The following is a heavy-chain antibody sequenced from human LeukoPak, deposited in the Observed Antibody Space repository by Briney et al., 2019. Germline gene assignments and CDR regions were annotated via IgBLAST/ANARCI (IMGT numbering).Heavy chain of an antibody. Sequence: PSETLSLTCTVSGCSISSYYWSWVRQPPGKGLEWLGYIYYSGSTNYNPSLKSRVTISVDTSKNQFSLKQSSVSAADTAVYYCARGREAVTIFYFDYWGQGTLVTVSS. D-gene: IGHD4-23*01. J-gene: IGHJ4*02. CDR1: GCSISSYY. V-gene: IGHV4-59*01. CDR3: ARGREAVTIFYFDY. CDR2: IYYSGST.